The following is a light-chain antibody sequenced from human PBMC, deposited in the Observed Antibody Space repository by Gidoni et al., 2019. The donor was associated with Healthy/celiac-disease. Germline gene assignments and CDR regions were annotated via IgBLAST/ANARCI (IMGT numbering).Light chain of an antibody. CDR3: QQYGSSPYT. CDR1: QSVSCSY. V-gene: IGKV3-20*01. CDR2: GAS. Sequence: IVLTQSPGPLSLSPGESATLSCMGSQSVSCSYLAWYQQKPGQAPRLLIYGASSRATGIRDRLSGSVSGTYFTLTISRLEPEDFAVYYCQQYGSSPYTFGQGTKLEIK. J-gene: IGKJ2*01.